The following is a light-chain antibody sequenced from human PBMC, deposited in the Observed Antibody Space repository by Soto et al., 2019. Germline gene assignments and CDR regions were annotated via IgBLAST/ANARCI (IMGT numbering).Light chain of an antibody. CDR2: DAS. CDR3: QQYGTSPWT. J-gene: IGKJ1*01. CDR1: QSVHSS. Sequence: EIVLTQSPATLSLSPGERATLSCRASQSVHSSLAWFQQKPGQAPRLLIYDASNRATGIPARFSGSGSGTDFTLTISSLEPGDFAVYYCQQYGTSPWTFGQGTKVEIK. V-gene: IGKV3-11*01.